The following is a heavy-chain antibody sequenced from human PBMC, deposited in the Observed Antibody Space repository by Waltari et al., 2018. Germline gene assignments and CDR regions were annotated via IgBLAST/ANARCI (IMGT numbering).Heavy chain of an antibody. CDR3: TGLAQLTYNNGWSFFGH. V-gene: IGHV3-53*01. D-gene: IGHD6-19*01. CDR2: FFRDGKT. CDR1: GFSVSDNY. J-gene: IGHJ4*02. Sequence: DVQLVESGGGLIQPGGSLRVSCAASGFSVSDNYMTWVRQAPGKGLEWVSVFFRDGKTFYADSVKGRFTISRDHSKNTVYLQMNSLRAEDTAVYYCTGLAQLTYNNGWSFFGHWGQGTLVTVSS.